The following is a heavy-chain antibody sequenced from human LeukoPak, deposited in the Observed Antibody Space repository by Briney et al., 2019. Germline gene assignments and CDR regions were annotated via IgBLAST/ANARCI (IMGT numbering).Heavy chain of an antibody. V-gene: IGHV3-11*01. J-gene: IGHJ4*02. D-gene: IGHD3-10*01. CDR3: ATDPVYYYGSGSYYHFDY. CDR1: GFTVSSNY. CDR2: ISSSGSTI. Sequence: GGSLRLSCAASGFTVSSNYMNWIRQAPGKGLEWVSSISSSGSTIYYADSVKGRFTISRDNAKNSLYLQMNSLRAEDTAVYYCATDPVYYYGSGSYYHFDYWGQGTLVTVSS.